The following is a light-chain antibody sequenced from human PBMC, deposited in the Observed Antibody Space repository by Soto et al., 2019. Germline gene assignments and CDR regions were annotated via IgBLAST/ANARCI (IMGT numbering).Light chain of an antibody. J-gene: IGLJ3*02. CDR1: TGAVSTGNY. CDR3: LVYHGGNWV. Sequence: QAVVTQEPSLTVSPGGTVTLTCASNTGAVSTGNYPNWFQQKPGQAPTSLIHGTSNKHSWTPARFSGSLLGGKAALTLSVVQPEDEDDYYCLVYHGGNWVFGGGTKVTVL. V-gene: IGLV7-43*01. CDR2: GTS.